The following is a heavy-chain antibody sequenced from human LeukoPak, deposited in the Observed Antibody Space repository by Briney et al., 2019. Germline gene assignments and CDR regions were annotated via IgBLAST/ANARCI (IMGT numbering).Heavy chain of an antibody. J-gene: IGHJ4*02. V-gene: IGHV1-3*01. D-gene: IGHD5-18*01. CDR1: GYTFTSYA. CDR2: INAGNGNT. CDR3: ARGKDTAMVIILDY. Sequence: ASVKVSCKASGYTFTSYAMHWVRQAPGQRLEWMGWINAGNGNTKYSQKFQGRVTITRDTSASTAYMELSSLRSEDTAVYYCARGKDTAMVIILDYWGQGTLVTVSS.